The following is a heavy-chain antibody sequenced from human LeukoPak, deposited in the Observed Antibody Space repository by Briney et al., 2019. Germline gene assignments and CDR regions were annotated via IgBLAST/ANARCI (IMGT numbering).Heavy chain of an antibody. J-gene: IGHJ4*02. Sequence: PGRSLRLSCAASGFTFDDYAMHWVRQAPGKGLEWVSGISWNSGSIGYADSVKGRFTISRDNAKNSLYLQMNSLRAEDTALYYCAKDTDGALAGPFDYWGQGTLVTVSS. V-gene: IGHV3-9*01. D-gene: IGHD3-16*01. CDR2: ISWNSGSI. CDR1: GFTFDDYA. CDR3: AKDTDGALAGPFDY.